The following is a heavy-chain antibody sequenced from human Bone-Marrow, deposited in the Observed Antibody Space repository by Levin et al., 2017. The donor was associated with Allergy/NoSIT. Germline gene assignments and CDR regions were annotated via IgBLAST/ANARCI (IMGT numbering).Heavy chain of an antibody. D-gene: IGHD2/OR15-2a*01. Sequence: SCAASGFTFGSCGMHWVRQAPGKGLEWVAVIWYDGSINYYAASVKGRFTISRDNSKNTLYLQMNSLRVEDTAVYYCARDMAWGGSTCPDWGRGTLVTVSS. V-gene: IGHV3-33*01. CDR2: IWYDGSIN. J-gene: IGHJ4*02. CDR1: GFTFGSCG. CDR3: ARDMAWGGSTCPD.